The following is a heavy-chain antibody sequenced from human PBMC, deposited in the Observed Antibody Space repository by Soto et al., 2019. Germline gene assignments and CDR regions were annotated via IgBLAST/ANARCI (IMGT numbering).Heavy chain of an antibody. CDR2: IYYSGST. Sequence: VQLQESGPGLVKPSETLSLTCTVSGGSISRYYWSWIRQPPGKGLEWIGYIYYSGSTNYNPSLKSRVTISVDTSKNQFSLKLSSVTAADTAVYYCARVVAGTIDYWGQGTLVTVSS. V-gene: IGHV4-59*01. CDR1: GGSISRYY. J-gene: IGHJ4*02. D-gene: IGHD6-19*01. CDR3: ARVVAGTIDY.